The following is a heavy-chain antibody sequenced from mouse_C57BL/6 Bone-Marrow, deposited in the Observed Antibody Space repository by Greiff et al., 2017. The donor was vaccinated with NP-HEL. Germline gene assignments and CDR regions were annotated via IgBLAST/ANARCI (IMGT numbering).Heavy chain of an antibody. CDR3: TGGVGRDGYYFDY. Sequence: EVKLQESGGGLVQPGGSMKLSCVASGFTFSNYWMNWVRQSPEKGLEWVAQIRLKSDNYATHYAESVKGRFTISRDDSKSSVYLQMNNLRAEDTGIYYCTGGVGRDGYYFDYWGQGTTLTVSS. D-gene: IGHD4-1*01. CDR2: IRLKSDNYAT. V-gene: IGHV6-3*01. CDR1: GFTFSNYW. J-gene: IGHJ2*01.